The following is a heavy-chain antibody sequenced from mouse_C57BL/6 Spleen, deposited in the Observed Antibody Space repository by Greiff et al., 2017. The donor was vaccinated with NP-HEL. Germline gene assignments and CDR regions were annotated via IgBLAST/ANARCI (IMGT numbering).Heavy chain of an antibody. V-gene: IGHV1-82*01. D-gene: IGHD2-4*01. J-gene: IGHJ2*01. Sequence: QVQLQQSGPELVKPGASVKISCKASGYAFSSSWMNWVKQRPGKGLEWIGRIYPGDGDTNYNGKFKGKATLTADKSSSTAYMQLSSLTSEDSAVDCCARRCDYDVFEYWGQGTTLTVSS. CDR3: ARRCDYDVFEY. CDR1: GYAFSSSW. CDR2: IYPGDGDT.